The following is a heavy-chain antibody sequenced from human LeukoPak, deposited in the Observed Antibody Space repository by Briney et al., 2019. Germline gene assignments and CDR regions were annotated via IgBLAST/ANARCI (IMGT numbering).Heavy chain of an antibody. Sequence: PSETLSLTCTVSGGSISNESSYWGWIRQSPGTGLEWIGAIYYRGTTSYNPSLKSRAIISVDTSKNQFSLKLSSVTAADTALYYCARLSYYYDVSGNLFDYWGQGILVTISS. CDR2: IYYRGTT. D-gene: IGHD3-22*01. CDR1: GGSISNESSY. CDR3: ARLSYYYDVSGNLFDY. J-gene: IGHJ4*02. V-gene: IGHV4-39*01.